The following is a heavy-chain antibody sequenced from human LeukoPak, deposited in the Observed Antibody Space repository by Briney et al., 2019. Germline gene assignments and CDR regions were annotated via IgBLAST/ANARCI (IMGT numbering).Heavy chain of an antibody. Sequence: PGGSLRLPCAASGFTFNSFTMNWVRQAPGRGLEWVSSISSSSSYIYYTDSVKGRFTISRDNTKNTLYLQMNSLRADDTAVYYCARDDYNRHWGQGTLVTVSS. J-gene: IGHJ4*02. V-gene: IGHV3-21*01. D-gene: IGHD4-11*01. CDR1: GFTFNSFT. CDR3: ARDDYNRH. CDR2: ISSSSSYI.